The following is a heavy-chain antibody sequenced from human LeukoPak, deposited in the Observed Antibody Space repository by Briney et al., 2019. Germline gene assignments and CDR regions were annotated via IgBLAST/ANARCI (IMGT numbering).Heavy chain of an antibody. CDR1: GYTFTSYG. Sequence: ASVKVSCKASGYTFTSYGISWVRQAPGQGLEWMGWISAYNGNTNYAQKLQGRVTMTTDTSTSTAYMELRSLRSDDTAVYYCARFVVVPAATLNFDYWGQGTLVTVPS. D-gene: IGHD2-2*01. J-gene: IGHJ4*02. V-gene: IGHV1-18*01. CDR3: ARFVVVPAATLNFDY. CDR2: ISAYNGNT.